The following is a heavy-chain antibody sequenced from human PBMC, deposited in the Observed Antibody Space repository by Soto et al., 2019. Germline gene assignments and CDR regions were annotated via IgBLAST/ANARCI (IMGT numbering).Heavy chain of an antibody. CDR1: GFTFGDYA. CDR3: TRDLRVGYCSGGSCPDIDY. D-gene: IGHD2-15*01. V-gene: IGHV3-49*03. J-gene: IGHJ4*02. CDR2: IRSKAYGGTT. Sequence: SLRLSCTASGFTFGDYAMSWFRQAPGKGLEWVGFIRSKAYGGTTEYAASVKGRFTISRDDSKSIAYLQMNSLKTEDTAVYYCTRDLRVGYCSGGSCPDIDYWGQGTLVTVSS.